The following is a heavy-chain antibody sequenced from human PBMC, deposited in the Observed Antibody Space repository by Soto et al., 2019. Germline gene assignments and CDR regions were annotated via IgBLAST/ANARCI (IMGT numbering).Heavy chain of an antibody. Sequence: QVQLVQSGAEVKKPGASVKVSCKASGYTFTSYDINWVRQATGQGLEWMGWMNPNSGNTGYAQKFQGRVTMTRNTSIDRAYMELSSLRSEDTAVYYCARGAIAAAGAWFDPWGQGTLVTVSS. CDR3: ARGAIAAAGAWFDP. V-gene: IGHV1-8*01. CDR2: MNPNSGNT. J-gene: IGHJ5*02. D-gene: IGHD6-13*01. CDR1: GYTFTSYD.